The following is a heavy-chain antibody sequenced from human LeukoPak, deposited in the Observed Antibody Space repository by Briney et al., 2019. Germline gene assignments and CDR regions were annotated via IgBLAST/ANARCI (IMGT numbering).Heavy chain of an antibody. J-gene: IGHJ4*02. D-gene: IGHD3-22*01. CDR1: GGSFSGYS. CDR3: ARDLRVYYDSGGYTLGY. Sequence: SETLSLTCAVYGGSFSGYSWTWIRQPPGKGLEWIGYIYYSGSTNYNPSLKSRVTISVDTSKNQFSLKLSSVTAADTAVYYCARDLRVYYDSGGYTLGYWGQGTLVTVSS. CDR2: IYYSGST. V-gene: IGHV4-59*01.